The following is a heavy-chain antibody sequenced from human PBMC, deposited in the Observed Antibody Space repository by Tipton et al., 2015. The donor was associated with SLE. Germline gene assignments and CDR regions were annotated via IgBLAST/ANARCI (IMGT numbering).Heavy chain of an antibody. J-gene: IGHJ3*01. Sequence: SLRLSCAASVFTFSSYSMNWVRQAPGKGLEWVASISSNGSYIYYADSLKGRFTISRDNARNSLFLQMNSLRAEDTALYSCARQSYTANWADAFDFWSQGAMVIVSS. V-gene: IGHV3-21*04. CDR1: VFTFSSYS. CDR3: ARQSYTANWADAFDF. CDR2: ISSNGSYI. D-gene: IGHD1-1*01.